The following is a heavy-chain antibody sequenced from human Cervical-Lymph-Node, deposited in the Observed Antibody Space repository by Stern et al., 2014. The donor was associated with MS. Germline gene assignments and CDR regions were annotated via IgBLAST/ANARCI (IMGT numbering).Heavy chain of an antibody. Sequence: VQLLQPGAEVKKPGSSVKISCKASGGTFNVYAINWLRQAPGQGLEWMGGIIPILGTANYAQKFQGRVTITADESTRTTSMQLSSLRSNDTAVYYCARDGRHTYTYALDVWGQGTTVTVSS. CDR2: IIPILGTA. CDR1: GGTFNVYA. V-gene: IGHV1-69*01. D-gene: IGHD2-2*02. J-gene: IGHJ6*02. CDR3: ARDGRHTYTYALDV.